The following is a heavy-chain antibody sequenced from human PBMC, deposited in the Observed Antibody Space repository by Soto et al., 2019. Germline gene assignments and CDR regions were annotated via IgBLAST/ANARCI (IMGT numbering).Heavy chain of an antibody. CDR1: GFTFSSYG. D-gene: IGHD2-15*01. CDR2: IWYDGSNK. CDR3: ARGHLTGGYCTGGSCYGAFDI. Sequence: PGGSLRLSCAASGFTFSSYGMHWVRQAPGKGLEWVAVIWYDGSNKYYADSVKGRFTISRDNSKNTLYLQMSSLRPEDTAVYYCARGHLTGGYCTGGSCYGAFDIWGQGTMVTVSS. J-gene: IGHJ3*02. V-gene: IGHV3-33*01.